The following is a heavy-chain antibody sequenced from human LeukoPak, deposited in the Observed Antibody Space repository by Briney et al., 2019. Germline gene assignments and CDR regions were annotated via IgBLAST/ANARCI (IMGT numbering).Heavy chain of an antibody. CDR2: IWYDGSNK. J-gene: IGHJ4*02. CDR1: GFTFSSYD. Sequence: GGSERLSCAASGFTFSSYDMHWVRQAPGRGLEWVAVIWYDGSNKYYADSVKGRFTISRDNSKNTLCLQMNSLRAEDTALYYCARDGGTNSRYDYWGQGTLVTVCS. CDR3: ARDGGTNSRYDY. D-gene: IGHD5-12*01. V-gene: IGHV3-33*01.